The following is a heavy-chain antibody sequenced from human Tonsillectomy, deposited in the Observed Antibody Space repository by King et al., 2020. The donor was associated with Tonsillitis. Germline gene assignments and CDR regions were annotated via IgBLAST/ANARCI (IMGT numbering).Heavy chain of an antibody. CDR3: ARGGGGFDN. Sequence: QLVQSGAEVKKPGASVKVSCKASGYTFTGYYIHWVRQAPGQGLEWMGWINPYSGGTNYAQKYQGRVTMTRDTSISTAYMELSRLTSDDTAVYYCARGGGGFDNWGQGTLVTVSS. V-gene: IGHV1-2*02. D-gene: IGHD3-10*01. CDR2: INPYSGGT. CDR1: GYTFTGYY. J-gene: IGHJ4*02.